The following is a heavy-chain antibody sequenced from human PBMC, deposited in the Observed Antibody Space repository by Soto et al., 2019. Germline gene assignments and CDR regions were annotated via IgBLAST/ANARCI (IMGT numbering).Heavy chain of an antibody. J-gene: IGHJ5*02. D-gene: IGHD6-19*01. CDR3: ARDGQWLAGTPGFDP. CDR2: IYYSGST. Sequence: SETLSLTCTVSGGSISSYYWSWIRQPPGKGLEWIGYIYYSGSTNYNPSLKSRVTISVDTSKNQFSLKLSSVTAADTAVYYCARDGQWLAGTPGFDPWGQGTLVTVSS. CDR1: GGSISSYY. V-gene: IGHV4-59*01.